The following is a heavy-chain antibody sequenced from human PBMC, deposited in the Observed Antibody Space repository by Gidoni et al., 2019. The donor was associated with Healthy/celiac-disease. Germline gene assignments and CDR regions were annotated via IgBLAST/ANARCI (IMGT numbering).Heavy chain of an antibody. D-gene: IGHD3-22*01. CDR2: ISYDGSNK. Sequence: QVQLVESGGGVVQPGRSLRLSCPASGFTFSSYAMHWVRQAPGKGMEWVAVISYDGSNKYYADSVKGRFTIYRDNSKNTLYLQMNSLRAEDTAVYYCARDRKRITMIVVVPQLFNYGMDVWGQGTTVTVSS. CDR3: ARDRKRITMIVVVPQLFNYGMDV. CDR1: GFTFSSYA. J-gene: IGHJ6*02. V-gene: IGHV3-30-3*01.